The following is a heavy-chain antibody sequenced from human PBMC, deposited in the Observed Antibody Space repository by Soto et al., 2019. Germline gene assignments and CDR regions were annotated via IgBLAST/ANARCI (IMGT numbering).Heavy chain of an antibody. CDR1: GYTFTSYD. J-gene: IGHJ4*02. D-gene: IGHD6-13*01. Sequence: VASVKVSCTASGYTFTSYDINWVRQATGQGLEWMGWMNPNSGNTGYAQKFQGRVTMTRNTSISTAYMELSSLRSEDTAVYYCARVSSSWYADFDYWGQGTLVTVSS. CDR3: ARVSSSWYADFDY. CDR2: MNPNSGNT. V-gene: IGHV1-8*01.